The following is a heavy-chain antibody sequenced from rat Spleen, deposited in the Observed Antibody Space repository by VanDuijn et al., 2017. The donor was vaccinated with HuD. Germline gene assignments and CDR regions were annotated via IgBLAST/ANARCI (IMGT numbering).Heavy chain of an antibody. CDR1: GYSITRSYR. J-gene: IGHJ3*01. CDR2: INSAGTT. D-gene: IGHD1-12*02. Sequence: EVQLQESGPGLVKPSQSLSLTCSVTGYSITRSYRWNWIRKFPGNKLEWMGYINSAGTTIYSPSLKSRISITRDTSKNQFFLQVNAVTTDDTATYYCARSDGVHYFLPFADWGQGSLVTVSS. CDR3: ARSDGVHYFLPFAD. V-gene: IGHV3-3*01.